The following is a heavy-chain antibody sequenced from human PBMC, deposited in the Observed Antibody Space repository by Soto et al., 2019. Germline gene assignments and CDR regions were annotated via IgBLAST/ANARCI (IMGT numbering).Heavy chain of an antibody. Sequence: EVQLVESGGGLVQPGGSLRLSCASSGFTFSXXXMNWVRQAPGKGLEWVSFISGSGDTKYYADSVKGRFTISRDNAKNSLYLQMSSLRDEDTAVYYCAKYCSSDVCFDYWGQGTLVTVSS. D-gene: IGHD2-8*01. J-gene: IGHJ4*02. V-gene: IGHV3-48*02. CDR2: ISGSGDTK. CDR1: GFTFSXXX. CDR3: AKYCSSDVCFDY.